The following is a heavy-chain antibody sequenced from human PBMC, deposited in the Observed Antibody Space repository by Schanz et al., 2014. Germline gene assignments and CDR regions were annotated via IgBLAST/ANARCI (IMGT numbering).Heavy chain of an antibody. J-gene: IGHJ4*02. CDR3: ARGLIAAAGGAFDY. CDR2: ISGSGGST. Sequence: DVQLLESGGGLVQPGGSLRLSCAASGFTFSSYAMSWVRQAPGKGLEWVSAISGSGGSTYYADSVKGRFTISRDNSKNTLYLQMNSLRAGDAAVYYCARGLIAAAGGAFDYWGQGTLVAVSS. D-gene: IGHD6-13*01. CDR1: GFTFSSYA. V-gene: IGHV3-23*01.